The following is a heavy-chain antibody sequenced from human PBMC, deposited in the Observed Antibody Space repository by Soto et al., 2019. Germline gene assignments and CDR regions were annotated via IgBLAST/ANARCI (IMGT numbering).Heavy chain of an antibody. CDR3: AGDWDIVEGFDP. CDR1: GFTFSSYS. J-gene: IGHJ5*02. D-gene: IGHD2-15*01. CDR2: ISSSSSYI. Sequence: EVQLVESGGGLVKPGGSLRLSCAASGFTFSSYSMNWVRQAPGKGLEWVSSISSSSSYIYYADSVKGRFTISRDNAKNSLYLQMNSLRAEDTAVYYCAGDWDIVEGFDPWGQGTLVTVSS. V-gene: IGHV3-21*01.